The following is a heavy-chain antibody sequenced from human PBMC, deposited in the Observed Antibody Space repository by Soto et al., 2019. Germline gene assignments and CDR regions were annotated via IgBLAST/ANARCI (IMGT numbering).Heavy chain of an antibody. V-gene: IGHV1-58*01. D-gene: IGHD1-26*01. Sequence: SVKVSCKASGFTFTSSAVQGVRQARGKRLEWIGWIVVGSGNTNYAQKFQERVTITRDMSTSTAYMGLSSLRSEDTAVYYCAADESGSYRFYYYYGMDVWGQGTTVTVSS. CDR2: IVVGSGNT. CDR3: AADESGSYRFYYYYGMDV. CDR1: GFTFTSSA. J-gene: IGHJ6*02.